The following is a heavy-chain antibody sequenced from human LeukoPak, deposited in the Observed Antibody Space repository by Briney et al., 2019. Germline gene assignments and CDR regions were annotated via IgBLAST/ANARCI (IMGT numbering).Heavy chain of an antibody. J-gene: IGHJ4*02. CDR2: IYYSGST. V-gene: IGHV4-59*01. D-gene: IGHD1-26*01. Sequence: SETLSLTCTVSGGSTSSYYWSWIRQPPGKGLEWIGYIYYSGSTNYNPSLKSRVTISVDTSKNQFSLKLSSVTAADTAVYYCARVEVGATHYYFDYWGQGTLVTVSS. CDR1: GGSTSSYY. CDR3: ARVEVGATHYYFDY.